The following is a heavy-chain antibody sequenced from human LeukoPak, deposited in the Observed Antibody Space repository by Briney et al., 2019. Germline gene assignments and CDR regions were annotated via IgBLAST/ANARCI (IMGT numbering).Heavy chain of an antibody. CDR2: IYHSGST. Sequence: SETLSLTCAVSGGSISSGGYSWSWIRQPPGKGLEWIGYIYHSGSTYYNPSLKSRVTISVDRSKDQFSLKLSSVTAADTAVYYCARSYGGNVPAFDIWGQGTMVTVSS. D-gene: IGHD4-23*01. CDR3: ARSYGGNVPAFDI. J-gene: IGHJ3*02. CDR1: GGSISSGGYS. V-gene: IGHV4-30-2*01.